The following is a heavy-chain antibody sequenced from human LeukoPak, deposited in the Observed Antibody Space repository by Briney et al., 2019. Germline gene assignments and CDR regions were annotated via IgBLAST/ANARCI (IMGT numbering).Heavy chain of an antibody. CDR3: ARDRTTSRYCSGGSCYSAWTDFDY. J-gene: IGHJ4*02. V-gene: IGHV1-2*02. CDR2: INPNSGGT. CDR1: GYTFTGYY. D-gene: IGHD2-15*01. Sequence: ASVKVSCKASGYTFTGYYMHWVRQAPGQGLEWMGWINPNSGGTNYAQKFQGGVTMTRDTSISTAYMELSRLRSDDTAVYYCARDRTTSRYCSGGSCYSAWTDFDYWGQGTLVTVSS.